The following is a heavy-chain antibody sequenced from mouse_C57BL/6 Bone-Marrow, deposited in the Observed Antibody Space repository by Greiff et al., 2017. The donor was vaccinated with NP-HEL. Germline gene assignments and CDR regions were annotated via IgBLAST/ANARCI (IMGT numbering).Heavy chain of an antibody. V-gene: IGHV1-18*01. D-gene: IGHD2-3*01. CDR1: GYTFTDYN. CDR3: ARWSWLLLYAMDY. J-gene: IGHJ4*01. Sequence: EVQLQQSGPELVKPGASVKIPCKASGYTFTDYNMDWVKQSPGKSPEWVGDINPNNGGTIYNQKFKGKAKLTVDKSSSTAYMELRSLTSEDTAVYYCARWSWLLLYAMDYWGQGTSVTVSS. CDR2: INPNNGGT.